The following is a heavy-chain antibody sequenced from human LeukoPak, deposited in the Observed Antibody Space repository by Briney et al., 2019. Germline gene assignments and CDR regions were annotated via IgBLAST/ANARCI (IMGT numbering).Heavy chain of an antibody. J-gene: IGHJ4*02. CDR1: GFTFSDYY. D-gene: IGHD1-26*01. CDR2: ISSSGSYT. V-gene: IGHV3-11*06. CDR3: ARDRAGGSGSYSDY. Sequence: GGSLRLSCAASGFTFSDYYMIWIRQAPGKGLEWVSYISSSGSYTNYADSVKGRVTISRDNAKNSLYLQMNSLRAEDTAVNYCARDRAGGSGSYSDYWGQGTLVTVSS.